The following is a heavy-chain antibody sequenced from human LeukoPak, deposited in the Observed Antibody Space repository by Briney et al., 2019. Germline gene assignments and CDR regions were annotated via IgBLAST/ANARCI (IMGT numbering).Heavy chain of an antibody. CDR2: IYLGDDE. V-gene: IGHV2-5*02. J-gene: IGHJ5*02. Sequence: SGPTLVNPTQTLTLTCTLSGFSLSTSGVGVGWIRQPPGKALEWLALIYLGDDERYSPSLKSRLTITRDTSKNQVVLTKTNMDPVDTATYYSAHRRGNGVVRGVPNWFDPWGQGTLVTVSS. D-gene: IGHD3-10*01. CDR3: AHRRGNGVVRGVPNWFDP. CDR1: GFSLSTSGVG.